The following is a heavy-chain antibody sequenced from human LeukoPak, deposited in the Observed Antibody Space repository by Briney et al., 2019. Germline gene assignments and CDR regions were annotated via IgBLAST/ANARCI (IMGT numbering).Heavy chain of an antibody. CDR3: AHSLVGPTGDAFDI. CDR1: GFSLSTSGVG. Sequence: SGPTLVNPTQTLTVTCTFSGFSLSTSGVGVGCIRQPPGKALEWLALIYWNDDKRYSPSLKSRLTITKGTSKNQVTLTMTNLHLLDTATYYCAHSLVGPTGDAFDIWGEGTMVTVSS. D-gene: IGHD1-26*01. CDR2: IYWNDDK. V-gene: IGHV2-5*01. J-gene: IGHJ3*02.